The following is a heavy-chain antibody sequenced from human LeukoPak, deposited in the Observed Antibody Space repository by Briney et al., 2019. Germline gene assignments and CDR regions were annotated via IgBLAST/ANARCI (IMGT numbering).Heavy chain of an antibody. D-gene: IGHD3-10*01. J-gene: IGHJ4*02. V-gene: IGHV2-70*04. CDR3: ARSTYYYGSGSYRPFDY. Sequence: SGPALVKPTQTLTLTCTFSGFSLSTSGMRVSWIRQPPGKALEWLARIDWDDDKFYSTSLKTRLTIAKDTSKNPGVLKMTNMDPVDPATYYCARSTYYYGSGSYRPFDYWGQGTLVTVSS. CDR2: IDWDDDK. CDR1: GFSLSTSGMR.